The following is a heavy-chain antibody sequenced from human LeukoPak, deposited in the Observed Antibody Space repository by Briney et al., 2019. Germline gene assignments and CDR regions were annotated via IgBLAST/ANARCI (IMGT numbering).Heavy chain of an antibody. Sequence: SETLSLTCTVSGGSISSYYWSWIRQPPGKGLEWIGYIYYSGSTNYNPSLKSRVIISVDTSKNQFSLKLSSVTAADTAVYYCARGMAPDYFDYWGQGTLVTVSS. V-gene: IGHV4-59*01. D-gene: IGHD5-24*01. CDR2: IYYSGST. J-gene: IGHJ4*02. CDR3: ARGMAPDYFDY. CDR1: GGSISSYY.